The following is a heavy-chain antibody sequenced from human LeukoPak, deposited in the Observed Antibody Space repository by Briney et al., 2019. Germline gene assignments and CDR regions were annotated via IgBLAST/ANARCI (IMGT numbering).Heavy chain of an antibody. Sequence: SETLSLTCSVSRYSISSGYYWAWIRQPPGKALEWIGNIFYSGSTYYSPSLKSRVTISLDTSRNQFSLKLNSVTAADTAVYYCAKSNGYGLIDIWGQGTMVTVSS. V-gene: IGHV4-38-2*02. J-gene: IGHJ3*02. D-gene: IGHD3-22*01. CDR2: IFYSGST. CDR3: AKSNGYGLIDI. CDR1: RYSISSGYY.